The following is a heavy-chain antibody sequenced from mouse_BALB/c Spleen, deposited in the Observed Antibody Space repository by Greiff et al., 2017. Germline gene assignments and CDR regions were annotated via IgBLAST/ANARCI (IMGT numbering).Heavy chain of an antibody. D-gene: IGHD2-1*01. Sequence: EVMLVESGAELVKPGASVKLSCTASGFNIKDTYMHWVKQRPEQGLEWIGRIDPANGNTKYDPKFQGKATITADTSSNTAYLQLSSLTSEDTAVYYCARDYGNYERFAYWGQGTLVTVSA. V-gene: IGHV14-3*02. CDR2: IDPANGNT. J-gene: IGHJ3*01. CDR3: ARDYGNYERFAY. CDR1: GFNIKDTY.